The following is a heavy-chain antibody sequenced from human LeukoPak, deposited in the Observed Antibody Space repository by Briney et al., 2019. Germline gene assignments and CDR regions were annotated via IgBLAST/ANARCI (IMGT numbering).Heavy chain of an antibody. D-gene: IGHD3-16*02. Sequence: SETLSLTCAVYGGSFSGYYWSWIRQPPGKGLEWIGEINHSGSTNYNPSLKSRVTISVDTSKNQFSLKLNSVTAADTAVYYCATGRYLRFFDYWGQGTLVTVSS. CDR3: ATGRYLRFFDY. J-gene: IGHJ4*02. V-gene: IGHV4-34*01. CDR1: GGSFSGYY. CDR2: INHSGST.